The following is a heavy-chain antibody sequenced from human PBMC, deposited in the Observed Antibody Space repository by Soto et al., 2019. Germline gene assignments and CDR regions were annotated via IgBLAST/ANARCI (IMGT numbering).Heavy chain of an antibody. D-gene: IGHD3-22*01. CDR1: GGSISSSSYY. V-gene: IGHV4-39*07. Sequence: SETLSLTCTVSGGSISSSSYYWGWIRQPPGKGLEWIGSIYYSGSTYYNPSLKSRVTISVDTSKNQFSLKLSSVTAADTAVYYCARFRITMIVVVIDYWGQGTLVTVSS. CDR3: ARFRITMIVVVIDY. J-gene: IGHJ4*02. CDR2: IYYSGST.